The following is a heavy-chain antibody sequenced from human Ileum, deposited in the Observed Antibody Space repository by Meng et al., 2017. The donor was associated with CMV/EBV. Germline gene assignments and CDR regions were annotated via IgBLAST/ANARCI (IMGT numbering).Heavy chain of an antibody. V-gene: IGHV3-33*06. CDR3: AKGCTTFCYYIDY. J-gene: IGHJ4*02. Sequence: GGSLRLSCAASGFIFSNYGMHWVRQAPGKGLEWVAIISSDGSNEHYADSVKGRFAISRDNSKNTLYLQLNSLRAEDTAVYYCAKGCTTFCYYIDYWGRGNRV. CDR1: GFIFSNYG. D-gene: IGHD2/OR15-2a*01. CDR2: ISSDGSNE.